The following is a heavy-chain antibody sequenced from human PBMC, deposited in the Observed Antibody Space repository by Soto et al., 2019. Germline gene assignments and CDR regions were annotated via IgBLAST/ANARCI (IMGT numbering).Heavy chain of an antibody. CDR1: GFTFSSYA. D-gene: IGHD6-19*01. CDR3: AKVDSRGWTEWFDP. Sequence: PGGSLRLSCAASGFTFSSYAMSWVRQAPGKGLEWVSAISGSGGSTYYAVSVKGRFTISRDNSKNTLYLQMNSLRAEDKAVYYCAKVDSRGWTEWFDPWGQGTLVTVSS. V-gene: IGHV3-23*01. CDR2: ISGSGGST. J-gene: IGHJ5*02.